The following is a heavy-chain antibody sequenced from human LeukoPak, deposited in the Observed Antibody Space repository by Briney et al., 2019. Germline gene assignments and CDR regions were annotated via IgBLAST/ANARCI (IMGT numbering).Heavy chain of an antibody. CDR3: ARTPDGADY. CDR1: GFTFNNYW. J-gene: IGHJ4*02. CDR2: IKQAGTEI. Sequence: PGGSLRLSCAASGFTFNNYWMTWFRQAPGKGLEWVANIKQAGTEIFYVDSVRGRFIISRDNAENSLYLQMNSLRVEDTAVYYCARTPDGADYWGQGTLVTVFS. D-gene: IGHD3-10*01. V-gene: IGHV3-7*03.